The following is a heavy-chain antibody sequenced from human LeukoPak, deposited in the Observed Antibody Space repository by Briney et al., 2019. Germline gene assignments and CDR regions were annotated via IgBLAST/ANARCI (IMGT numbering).Heavy chain of an antibody. J-gene: IGHJ4*02. CDR2: IIPIFGTA. CDR3: ARVPYCSSTSCYTPYHY. Sequence: SVKVSCKASRGTFSSYAISWVRQAPGQGLEWMGGIIPIFGTANYAQKFQGRVTITADESTSTAYMELSSLRSEDTAVYYCARVPYCSSTSCYTPYHYWGQGTLVTVSS. V-gene: IGHV1-69*13. D-gene: IGHD2-2*02. CDR1: RGTFSSYA.